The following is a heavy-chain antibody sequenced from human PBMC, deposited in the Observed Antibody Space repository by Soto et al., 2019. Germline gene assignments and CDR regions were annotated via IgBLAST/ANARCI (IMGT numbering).Heavy chain of an antibody. V-gene: IGHV1-3*01. CDR2: INAGNGNT. CDR3: ASTLVGATPAHY. J-gene: IGHJ4*02. Sequence: QVQLVQSGAEVKKPGASVKVSCKASGYTFTSYAMHWVRHAPGQRLEWMGWINAGNGNTKYSQKFQGRVTITRDTSASTAYMELSSLRSEDTAVYHCASTLVGATPAHYLGQGTLVTVSS. CDR1: GYTFTSYA. D-gene: IGHD1-26*01.